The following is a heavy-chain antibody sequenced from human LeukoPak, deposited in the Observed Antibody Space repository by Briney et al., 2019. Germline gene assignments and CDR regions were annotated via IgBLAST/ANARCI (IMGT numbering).Heavy chain of an antibody. CDR1: GFTFSSYA. D-gene: IGHD6-6*01. CDR2: ISYDGSNK. J-gene: IGHJ4*02. V-gene: IGHV3-30*01. Sequence: GRSLRLSCAASGFTFSSYAMHWVRQAPGKGLEWVAVISYDGSNKYYADSVKGRFTISRDNCKNTLYLQMNSLRAEDTAVYYCARDSSSMGLMLYYFDYWGQGTLVTVSS. CDR3: ARDSSSMGLMLYYFDY.